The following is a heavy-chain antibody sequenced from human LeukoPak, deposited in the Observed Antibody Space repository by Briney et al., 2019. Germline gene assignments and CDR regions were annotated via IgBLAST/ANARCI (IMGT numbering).Heavy chain of an antibody. J-gene: IGHJ2*01. Sequence: ASVKVSCKASGYTFTSYGISWVRQAPGQGLEWMGWISAYNGNTNYAQKLQGRVTMTTDTSTSTAYMELRSLRSDDTAVYYCARDNWAPTRAYYYDSGGYQGSDWYFDLWGRGTLVTVSS. CDR1: GYTFTSYG. D-gene: IGHD3-22*01. CDR2: ISAYNGNT. CDR3: ARDNWAPTRAYYYDSGGYQGSDWYFDL. V-gene: IGHV1-18*01.